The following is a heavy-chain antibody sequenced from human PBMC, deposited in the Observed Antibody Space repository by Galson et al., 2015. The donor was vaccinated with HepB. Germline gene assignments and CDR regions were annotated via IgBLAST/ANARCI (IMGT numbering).Heavy chain of an antibody. D-gene: IGHD2-15*01. J-gene: IGHJ6*02. CDR2: MNPNSGNT. CDR3: ARAGVRYCSGGSCSPYYYYYGMDV. CDR1: GYTFTSYD. Sequence: SVKVSCKASGYTFTSYDINWVRQATGQGLEWMGWMNPNSGNTGYAQKSQGRVTMTRNTSISTAYMELSSLRSEDTAVYYCARAGVRYCSGGSCSPYYYYYGMDVWGQGTTVTVSS. V-gene: IGHV1-8*01.